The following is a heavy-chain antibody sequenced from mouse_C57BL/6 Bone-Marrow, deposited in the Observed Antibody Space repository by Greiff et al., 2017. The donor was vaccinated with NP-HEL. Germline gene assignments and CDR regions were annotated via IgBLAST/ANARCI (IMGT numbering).Heavy chain of an antibody. CDR1: GYAFSSYW. Sequence: QVQLKQSGAELVKPGASVKISCKASGYAFSSYWMNWVKQRPGKGLEWIGQIYPGDGDTNYNGKFKGKATLTADKSSSTAYMQLSSLTSEDSAVYVCARKYGSRTVYYFDYWGQGTTLTVSS. CDR2: IYPGDGDT. CDR3: ARKYGSRTVYYFDY. D-gene: IGHD1-1*01. J-gene: IGHJ2*01. V-gene: IGHV1-80*01.